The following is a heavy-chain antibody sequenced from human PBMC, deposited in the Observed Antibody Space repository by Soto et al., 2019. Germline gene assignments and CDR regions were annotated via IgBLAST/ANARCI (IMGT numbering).Heavy chain of an antibody. Sequence: PSQTLSLTCAISGDSVSRNTASWNWIRQSPSRGLEWLGRTYFRSKWYNDCAVSVKSRIIINPDTSNNQFSLQLNSVTPEDTAVYFXAKGDNLGPKTGYAFDPWGQGIMVTVSS. CDR2: TYFRSKWYN. J-gene: IGHJ5*02. CDR1: GDSVSRNTAS. V-gene: IGHV6-1*01. CDR3: AKGDNLGPKTGYAFDP. D-gene: IGHD5-12*01.